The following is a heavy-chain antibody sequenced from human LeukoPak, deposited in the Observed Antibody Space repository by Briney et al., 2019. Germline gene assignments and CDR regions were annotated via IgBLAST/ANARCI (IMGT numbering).Heavy chain of an antibody. CDR2: TVGSRPDT. D-gene: IGHD3-16*01. CDR1: GFTFTNYA. V-gene: IGHV3-23*01. CDR3: VRDRYYVPDY. Sequence: GSLRLSCAASGFTFTNYAMSWVRQTPGKGLEWVAATVGSRPDTYHADSVKGRFTVSRDNSRNTLYLQMNSLRAEDTAVYYCVRDRYYVPDYWGQGTLVTVSS. J-gene: IGHJ4*02.